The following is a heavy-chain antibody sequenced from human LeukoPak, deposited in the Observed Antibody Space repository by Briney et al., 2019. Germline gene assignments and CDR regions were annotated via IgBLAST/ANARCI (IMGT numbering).Heavy chain of an antibody. CDR3: VRDGYKSRDY. D-gene: IGHD5-24*01. J-gene: IGHJ4*02. CDR1: GGSFSDYY. V-gene: IGHV4-34*01. CDR2: INHSGST. Sequence: SETLSLTCAVSGGSFSDYYWTWIRQPPGKGPEWIGEINHSGSTNYNSSLQSRVTISVDTSKNQFSLKLNSVTAADTAVYYCVRDGYKSRDYWGQGTLVTVSS.